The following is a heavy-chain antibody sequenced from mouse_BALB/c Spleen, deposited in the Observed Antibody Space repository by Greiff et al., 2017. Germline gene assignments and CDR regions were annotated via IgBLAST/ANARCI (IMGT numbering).Heavy chain of an antibody. CDR3: ARSSYDGYFDY. Sequence: VQLKQSGAELVKPGASVKLSCTASGFNIKDTYMHWVKQRPEQGLEWIGRIDPANGNTKYDPKFQGKATITADTSSNTAYLQLSSLTSEDTAVYYCARSSYDGYFDYWGQGTTLTVSS. CDR2: IDPANGNT. J-gene: IGHJ2*01. D-gene: IGHD2-3*01. V-gene: IGHV14-3*02. CDR1: GFNIKDTY.